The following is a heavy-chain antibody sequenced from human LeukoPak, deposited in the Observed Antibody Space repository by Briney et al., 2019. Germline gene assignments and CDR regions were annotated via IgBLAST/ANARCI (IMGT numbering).Heavy chain of an antibody. CDR1: GFTFSSYS. J-gene: IGHJ3*02. CDR2: ISSSRSYI. V-gene: IGHV3-21*01. D-gene: IGHD3-22*01. CDR3: ARARPDYYDSSGYYSTDAFDI. Sequence: GGSLRLSCAASGFTFSSYSMNWVRQAPGKGLEWVSSISSSRSYIYYADSVKGRFTISRDNAKNTLYLQMNSLRAEDTAVYYCARARPDYYDSSGYYSTDAFDIWGQGTMVTVSS.